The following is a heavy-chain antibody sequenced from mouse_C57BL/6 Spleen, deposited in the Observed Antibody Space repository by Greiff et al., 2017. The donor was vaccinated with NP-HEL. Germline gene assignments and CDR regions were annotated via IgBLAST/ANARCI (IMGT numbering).Heavy chain of an antibody. J-gene: IGHJ1*03. CDR3: ARPYGGFYWYFDV. CDR1: GFTFSDYG. D-gene: IGHD1-1*01. CDR2: ISSGSSTI. Sequence: EVQPVESGGGLVKPGGSLKLSCAASGFTFSDYGMHWVRQAPEKGLEWVAYISSGSSTIYYADTVKGRFTISRDNAKNTLFLQMTSLRSEDTAMYYCARPYGGFYWYFDVWGTGTTVTVSS. V-gene: IGHV5-17*01.